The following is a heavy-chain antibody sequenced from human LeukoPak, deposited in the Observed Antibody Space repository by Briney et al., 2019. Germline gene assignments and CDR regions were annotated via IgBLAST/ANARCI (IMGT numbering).Heavy chain of an antibody. D-gene: IGHD6-6*01. V-gene: IGHV4-38-2*02. J-gene: IGHJ4*02. CDR3: ASSIAARVY. CDR1: GYSISSGYY. Sequence: SETLSLTCTVSGYSISSGYYWGWIRQPPGKGLEWIGSIYHSGSTYYNPSLKSRVTISVDTSKNQFSLNLSSVTAADTAVYYCASSIAARVYWGPGTLVTVSS. CDR2: IYHSGST.